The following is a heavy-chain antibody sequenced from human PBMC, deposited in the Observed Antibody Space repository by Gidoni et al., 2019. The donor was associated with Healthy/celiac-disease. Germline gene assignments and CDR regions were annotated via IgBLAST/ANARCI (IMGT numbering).Heavy chain of an antibody. V-gene: IGHV3-23*01. Sequence: EVQLLESGGGLVQPGGSLRLSCAASGFTFSSYAMSWVRQAPGTGLGWVSAISGSGGSTDYADSVKGRFTISRDNSKNTLYLQMNSLRAEDTAVYYCAKDPEPIVVIGPYYFDYWGQGTLVTVSS. CDR1: GFTFSSYA. D-gene: IGHD3-22*01. CDR3: AKDPEPIVVIGPYYFDY. CDR2: ISGSGGST. J-gene: IGHJ4*02.